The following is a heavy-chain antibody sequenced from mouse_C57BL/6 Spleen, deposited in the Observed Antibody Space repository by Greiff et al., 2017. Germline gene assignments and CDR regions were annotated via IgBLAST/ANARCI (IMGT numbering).Heavy chain of an antibody. J-gene: IGHJ3*01. Sequence: VKLMASGEGLVKPGGSLKLSCAASGFTFSSYAMSWVRQTPEKRLEWVAYISSGGAYIYYADTVKGGLNISRDKARNTRYLQMSSLKSEYTAMYFCTRDGTYYEYDGFAYCGQGTLVTVSA. V-gene: IGHV5-9-1*02. CDR3: TRDGTYYEYDGFAY. CDR2: ISSGGAYI. D-gene: IGHD2-4*01. CDR1: GFTFSSYA.